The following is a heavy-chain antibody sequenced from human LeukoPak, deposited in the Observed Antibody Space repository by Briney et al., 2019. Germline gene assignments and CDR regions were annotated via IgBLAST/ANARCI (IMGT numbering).Heavy chain of an antibody. CDR2: INHSGST. J-gene: IGHJ2*01. CDR3: ARGRGYCSSTGCYVRYFDL. Sequence: SETLSLTCAVYGGSFSGYYWSWIRQPPGKGLEWMGEINHSGSTNYNPSLKSRVTISVDTTKNQCSLKLSSVTAADTAVYYCARGRGYCSSTGCYVRYFDLWGRGTLVTVSS. D-gene: IGHD2-2*01. CDR1: GGSFSGYY. V-gene: IGHV4-34*01.